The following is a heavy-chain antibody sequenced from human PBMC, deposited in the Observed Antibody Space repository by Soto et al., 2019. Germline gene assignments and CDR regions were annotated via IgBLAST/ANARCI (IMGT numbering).Heavy chain of an antibody. D-gene: IGHD2-8*01. Sequence: GGSLRLACVASEFTLSVSSLGWVSQAPGEGLEWVANIKEDGSEKYYVDSVKGRCTISRDNAKNSLYLQMNSLRAEDTAVYYCARGGGCSNGLCNDGLFAFWGQGTMVTVS. CDR1: EFTLSVSS. V-gene: IGHV3-7*01. J-gene: IGHJ3*01. CDR3: ARGGGCSNGLCNDGLFAF. CDR2: IKEDGSEK.